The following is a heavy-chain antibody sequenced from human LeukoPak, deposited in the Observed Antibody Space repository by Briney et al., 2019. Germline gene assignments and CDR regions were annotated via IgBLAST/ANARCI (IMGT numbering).Heavy chain of an antibody. CDR1: GGSISSYY. D-gene: IGHD3-22*01. V-gene: IGHV4-4*07. CDR2: FHTSGST. CDR3: ARDAYYYDSSGYYRFDY. J-gene: IGHJ4*02. Sequence: SETLSLTCTVSGGSISSYYWSWLRQPAGKGLEWIGRFHTSGSTNYNPSLKSRVTMSADTSRNQFSLKLRSVTAADTAVYYCARDAYYYDSSGYYRFDYWGQGTLVTVSS.